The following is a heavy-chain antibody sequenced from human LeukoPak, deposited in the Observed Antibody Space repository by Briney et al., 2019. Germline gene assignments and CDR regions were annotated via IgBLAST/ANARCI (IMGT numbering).Heavy chain of an antibody. Sequence: PGGSLRLSCAASGFTFDDYAMHWVRQAPGKGLEWVSGISWNSGSIGYADSVKGRFTISRDNAKNSLYLQMNSLRAEDTALYYCAKDSSIRYYDFWSGYYGHYYYGMDVWGQGTTVTVSS. V-gene: IGHV3-9*01. CDR3: AKDSSIRYYDFWSGYYGHYYYGMDV. D-gene: IGHD3-3*01. CDR1: GFTFDDYA. CDR2: ISWNSGSI. J-gene: IGHJ6*02.